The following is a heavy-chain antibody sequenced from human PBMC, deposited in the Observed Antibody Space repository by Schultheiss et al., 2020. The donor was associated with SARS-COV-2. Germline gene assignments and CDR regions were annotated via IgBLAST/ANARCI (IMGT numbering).Heavy chain of an antibody. CDR3: ASGRQWLPGRPINY. CDR2: VSSDGGST. Sequence: GESLKISCSASGFTFSTYAMHWLRQAPGKGLEYVSAVSSDGGSTYYANSVKGRFTISRDNSKNTLYLQMGSLRAEDMAVYYCASGRQWLPGRPINYWGQRTLVTVSS. V-gene: IGHV3-64*01. CDR1: GFTFSTYA. D-gene: IGHD6-19*01. J-gene: IGHJ4*02.